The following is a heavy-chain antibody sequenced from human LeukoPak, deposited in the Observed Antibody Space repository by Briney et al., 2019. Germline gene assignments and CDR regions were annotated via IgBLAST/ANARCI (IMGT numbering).Heavy chain of an antibody. Sequence: GASVKVSCKASGYTFTGYYLHWVRQAPGQGLEWMGRINPNSGGTDYAQKFQGRVTMTGDTSISTAYMELTRLRSDDTAVFYCARDHYYASGSPSFDYWGQGTLVTVSS. J-gene: IGHJ4*02. CDR2: INPNSGGT. CDR3: ARDHYYASGSPSFDY. D-gene: IGHD3-10*01. V-gene: IGHV1-2*02. CDR1: GYTFTGYY.